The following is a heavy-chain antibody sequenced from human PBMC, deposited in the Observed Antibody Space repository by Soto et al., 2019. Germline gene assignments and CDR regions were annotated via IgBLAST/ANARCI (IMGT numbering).Heavy chain of an antibody. Sequence: APGRLSCKPTRATLPSHRMTWVRQAPGQGLEWMGWINPNSGGTNYAQKFQGWVTMTRDTSISTAYMELSRLRSHDTAVYYCALLFPDYWGQGALVTVSS. CDR1: RATLPSHR. J-gene: IGHJ4*02. D-gene: IGHD3-10*01. V-gene: IGHV1-2*04. CDR3: ALLFPDY. CDR2: INPNSGGT.